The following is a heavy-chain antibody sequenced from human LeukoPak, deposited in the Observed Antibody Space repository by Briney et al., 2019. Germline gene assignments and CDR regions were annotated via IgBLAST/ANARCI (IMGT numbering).Heavy chain of an antibody. J-gene: IGHJ4*02. CDR3: ARDGCPD. Sequence: GGSLRLSCAASGFTFSRYAMHWVRQAPGKGLEWVAVISYDGSNKNYADSVKGRFTISRDNSKNTLYLQMNSLRAEDTAVYYCARDGCPDWGQGTLVTVSS. CDR1: GFTFSRYA. CDR2: ISYDGSNK. V-gene: IGHV3-30-3*01. D-gene: IGHD3-10*01.